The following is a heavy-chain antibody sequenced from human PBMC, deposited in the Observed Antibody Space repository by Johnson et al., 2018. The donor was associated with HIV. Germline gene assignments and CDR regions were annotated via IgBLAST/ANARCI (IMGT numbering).Heavy chain of an antibody. D-gene: IGHD3-16*01. V-gene: IGHV3-66*02. CDR3: AKAQDYVWGSPGAFDI. CDR1: GFTVSSNY. CDR2: IYSGGST. Sequence: VQFVESGGGVVQPGRSLRLSCAASGFTVSSNYMSWVRQAQGKGLEWVSVIYSGGSTYYADSVKGRFTISRDNSKNSLFLQMNSLRAEDTALYYCAKAQDYVWGSPGAFDIWGQGTMVTVSS. J-gene: IGHJ3*02.